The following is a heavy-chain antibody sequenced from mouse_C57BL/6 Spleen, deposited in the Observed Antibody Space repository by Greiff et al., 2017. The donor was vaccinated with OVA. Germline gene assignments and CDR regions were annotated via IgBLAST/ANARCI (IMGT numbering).Heavy chain of an antibody. CDR2: IYPGSGNT. Sequence: QVQLQQSGAELVRPGASVKLSCKASGYTFTDYYINWVKQRPGQGLEWIARIYPGSGNTYYNEKFKGKATLTAEKSSSTAYMQLSSLTSEDSAVYFCAREEGRYWYFDVWGTGTTVTVS. J-gene: IGHJ1*03. CDR3: AREEGRYWYFDV. CDR1: GYTFTDYY. V-gene: IGHV1-76*01.